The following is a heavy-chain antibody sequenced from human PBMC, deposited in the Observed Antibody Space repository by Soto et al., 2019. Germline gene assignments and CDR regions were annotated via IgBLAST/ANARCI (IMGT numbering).Heavy chain of an antibody. CDR3: ARAHGDRYNHFGLYYYYGMDV. Sequence: QVQLVQSGAEVKKPGSSVKVSCKASGGTFSSYAISWVRQAPGQGLEWMGGIIPIFGTANYAQKFQGRVTITADKSTSTAYMELSSLRPEDTAVYYCARAHGDRYNHFGLYYYYGMDVWGQGTTVTVSS. J-gene: IGHJ6*02. CDR2: IIPIFGTA. V-gene: IGHV1-69*06. D-gene: IGHD4-17*01. CDR1: GGTFSSYA.